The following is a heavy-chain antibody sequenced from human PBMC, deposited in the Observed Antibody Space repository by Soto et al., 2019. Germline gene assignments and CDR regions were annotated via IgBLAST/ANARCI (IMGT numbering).Heavy chain of an antibody. V-gene: IGHV4-4*07. CDR1: GASITDFY. CDR3: ARGGAYYFDS. Sequence: SETLSLTCPVSGASITDFYWSWIRQSASKGLEWIGRIYTRGSTDYNPSLKSRIIMSIDTSKNQVSLTLSSVTAADTAIYYCARGGAYYFDSWGQGILVTVSS. D-gene: IGHD3-16*01. CDR2: IYTRGST. J-gene: IGHJ4*02.